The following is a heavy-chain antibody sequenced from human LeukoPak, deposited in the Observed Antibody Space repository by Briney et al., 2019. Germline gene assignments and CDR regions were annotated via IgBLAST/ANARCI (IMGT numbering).Heavy chain of an antibody. CDR3: ARVMGPRWDYDILTGYGLDY. V-gene: IGHV3-30*02. D-gene: IGHD3-9*01. Sequence: GGSLRLSCAASGFTFSSYGMHWVRQAPGKGLEWVAFIRYDGSNKYYADSVKGRFTISRDNSKNPLYLQMNSLRAEDTAVYYCARVMGPRWDYDILTGYGLDYWGQGTLVTVSS. J-gene: IGHJ4*02. CDR1: GFTFSSYG. CDR2: IRYDGSNK.